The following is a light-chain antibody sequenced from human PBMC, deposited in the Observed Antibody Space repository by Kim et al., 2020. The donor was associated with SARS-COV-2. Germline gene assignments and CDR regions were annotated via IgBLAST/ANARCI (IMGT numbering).Light chain of an antibody. CDR2: QDS. V-gene: IGLV3-1*01. CDR3: QAWDSSTVV. CDR1: ELGDKY. Sequence: ESPGQTASITCSGDELGDKYACWYQQKPGQSPVLVIYQDSKRPSGIPERFSGSNSGNTATLTISGTQAMDEADYYCQAWDSSTVVFGGGTQLTVL. J-gene: IGLJ2*01.